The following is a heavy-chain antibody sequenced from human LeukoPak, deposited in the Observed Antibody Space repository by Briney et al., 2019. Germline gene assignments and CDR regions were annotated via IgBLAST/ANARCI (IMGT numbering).Heavy chain of an antibody. Sequence: PSETLSLTCTVSGGSISSGSYYWSWIRQPAGKGLEWIGRIYTSGSTNYNPSLKSRVTISVDTSKNQFSLKLSSVTAADTAVYYCARDQPVDCSSTSCYTLFDYWGQGTLVTVSS. J-gene: IGHJ4*02. CDR1: GGSISSGSYY. CDR2: IYTSGST. CDR3: ARDQPVDCSSTSCYTLFDY. D-gene: IGHD2-2*02. V-gene: IGHV4-61*02.